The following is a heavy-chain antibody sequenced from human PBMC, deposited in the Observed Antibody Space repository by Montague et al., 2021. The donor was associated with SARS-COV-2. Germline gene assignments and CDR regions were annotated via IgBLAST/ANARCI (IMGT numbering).Heavy chain of an antibody. CDR3: VREKAGGLRNVFDI. Sequence: SEILSLTCTVSGFSIGSGDYWGWIRQPPGKGLEWIGRIYHSGTTYYNPXXESRLTMSIDTSTNQFSLRLTSVTAADTAVFFCVREKAGGLRNVFDIWGQGTTVTVSS. CDR2: IYHSGTT. J-gene: IGHJ3*02. CDR1: GFSIGSGDY. V-gene: IGHV4-38-2*02.